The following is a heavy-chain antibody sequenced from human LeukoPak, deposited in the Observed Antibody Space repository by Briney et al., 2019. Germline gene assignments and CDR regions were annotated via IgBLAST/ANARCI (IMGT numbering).Heavy chain of an antibody. CDR2: IYGGGDT. D-gene: IGHD2-21*02. Sequence: GGSLRLSCAVSGFTVSNDYMSWVRQAPGKGLEWVSVIYGGGDTYYADSVRGRFTISRDNFENTLFLQMDSLRAEDTAVYTRLLPSSHHSFDSWGQGTLVTVSS. CDR1: GFTVSNDY. V-gene: IGHV3-53*01. J-gene: IGHJ4*02. CDR3: LLPSSHHSFDS.